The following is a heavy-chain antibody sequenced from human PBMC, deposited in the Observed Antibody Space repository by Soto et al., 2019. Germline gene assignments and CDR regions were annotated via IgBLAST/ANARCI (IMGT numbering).Heavy chain of an antibody. D-gene: IGHD3-16*01. Sequence: QVVQSGAEVKRPGASVKVACRTTGYDFTTYYVFWVRKAPGQGLEWMGRISPSDGITRYAQRFHDRVTLTRATSTSTVLMEIRGRTYDDTAVYYCARDWALKGGSTRTVNAYWGQGTLVTVSS. CDR1: GYDFTTYY. CDR2: ISPSDGIT. CDR3: ARDWALKGGSTRTVNAY. V-gene: IGHV1-46*01. J-gene: IGHJ4*02.